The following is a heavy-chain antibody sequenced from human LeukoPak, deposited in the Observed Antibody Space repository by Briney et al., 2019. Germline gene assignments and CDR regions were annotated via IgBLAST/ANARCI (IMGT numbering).Heavy chain of an antibody. V-gene: IGHV3-21*01. CDR3: ARSPHCSGGSCYVPNHFDY. J-gene: IGHJ4*02. CDR2: ISSSSSYI. Sequence: GGSLRLSCAASGFTFSSYSMNWVRQAPGKGLEWVSSISSSSSYIYYADSVKGRFTISRDNAKNSLYLQMNSLRAEDTAVYYCARSPHCSGGSCYVPNHFDYWGQGTLVTVSS. CDR1: GFTFSSYS. D-gene: IGHD2-15*01.